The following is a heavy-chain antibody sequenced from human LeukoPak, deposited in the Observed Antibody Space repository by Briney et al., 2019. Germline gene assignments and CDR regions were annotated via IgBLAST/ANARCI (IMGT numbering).Heavy chain of an antibody. D-gene: IGHD6-19*01. CDR2: IYSDGSKT. CDR1: GFTLSSFA. Sequence: RGTLCLSRAASGFTLSSFAIHCVRQSPSNELEDLSAIYSDGSKTYYADSVKGRFTISRDNSKNTLYFEMSSLRVEDTAVYYCVKSPGSGWPVWGQGTLLTVSS. V-gene: IGHV3-64D*06. CDR3: VKSPGSGWPV. J-gene: IGHJ4*02.